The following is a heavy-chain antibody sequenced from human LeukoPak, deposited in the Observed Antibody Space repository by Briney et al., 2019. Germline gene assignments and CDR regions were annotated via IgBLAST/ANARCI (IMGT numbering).Heavy chain of an antibody. D-gene: IGHD3-10*01. J-gene: IGHJ3*02. CDR1: GYTLTELS. CDR2: FDPEDGET. Sequence: ASVKVSCKVSGYTLTELSMHWVRQAPGKGLEWMGGFDPEDGETIYAQKFQGRVTMTEDTSTDTAYMELSSLRSEDTAVYYCATQTTRMVRGVRADAFDIWGQGTMVTVSS. V-gene: IGHV1-24*01. CDR3: ATQTTRMVRGVRADAFDI.